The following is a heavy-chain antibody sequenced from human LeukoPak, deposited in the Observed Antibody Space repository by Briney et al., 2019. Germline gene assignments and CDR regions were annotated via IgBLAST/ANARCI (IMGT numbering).Heavy chain of an antibody. V-gene: IGHV4-39*07. CDR3: ATAQGDFWSGYLGVDY. D-gene: IGHD3-3*01. J-gene: IGHJ4*02. CDR1: GVSISSTTYY. Sequence: SETLSLTCTVSGVSISSTTYYWGWIRQPPGKGLEWIGTIYYSGSTYYNPSLKSRVTISADTSKNQFSLKLSSVTAADTAVYYCATAQGDFWSGYLGVDYWGQGTLVTVSS. CDR2: IYYSGST.